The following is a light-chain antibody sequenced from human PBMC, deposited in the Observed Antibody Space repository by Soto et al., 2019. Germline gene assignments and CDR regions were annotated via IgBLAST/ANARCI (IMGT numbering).Light chain of an antibody. CDR3: QQYQSYSRT. CDR1: QSISSW. V-gene: IGKV1-5*01. J-gene: IGKJ1*01. CDR2: DAS. Sequence: DIHMTQSPSTLSASLGDRVTITCRASQSISSWLAWYQQKPGKAPKLLIYDASSLESGVPSRFSGSGSGTEFTLTISSLKPDDFATYYCQQYQSYSRTFGQGTKVDIK.